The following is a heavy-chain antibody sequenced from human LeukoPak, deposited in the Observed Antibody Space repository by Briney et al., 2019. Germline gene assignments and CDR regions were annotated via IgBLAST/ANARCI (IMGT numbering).Heavy chain of an antibody. J-gene: IGHJ6*03. CDR2: ISSSSNYI. Sequence: GGSLRLSCAASGFTFSSYSMNWVRQAPGKGLEWVSCISSSSNYIYYTDSVKGRFTISRDNAKNTLYLQMNSLRAEDTAVYYCAKGFQNYYYYYMDVWGKGTTVTVSS. CDR3: AKGFQNYYYYYMDV. V-gene: IGHV3-21*01. CDR1: GFTFSSYS.